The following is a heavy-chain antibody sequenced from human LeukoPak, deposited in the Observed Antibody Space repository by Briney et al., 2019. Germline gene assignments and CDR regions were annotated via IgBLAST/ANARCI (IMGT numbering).Heavy chain of an antibody. Sequence: PGGSLRLSCAASGFTFSNAWMSWVRQAPGKGLEWVSSISSSSTYIYYADSVKGRFTISRDNAKNSLYLQMNSLRAEDTAVYYCASHYDSSGYYPDYWGQGTLVTVSS. CDR1: GFTFSNAW. CDR2: ISSSSTYI. J-gene: IGHJ4*02. V-gene: IGHV3-21*01. D-gene: IGHD3-22*01. CDR3: ASHYDSSGYYPDY.